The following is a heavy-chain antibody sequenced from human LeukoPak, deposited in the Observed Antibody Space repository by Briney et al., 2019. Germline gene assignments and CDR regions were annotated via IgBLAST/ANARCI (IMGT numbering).Heavy chain of an antibody. CDR2: ISAYNGNT. CDR1: GYTFTSYG. V-gene: IGHV1-18*01. J-gene: IGHJ4*02. Sequence: ASVKVSCKASGYTFTSYGISWVRQAPGQGLEWMGWISAYNGNTNYAQKLQGRVTMTTDTSMSTAYMELRSLRSDDTAVYYCARDKPRLYVWGSYRCDYWGQGTLVTVSS. D-gene: IGHD3-16*02. CDR3: ARDKPRLYVWGSYRCDY.